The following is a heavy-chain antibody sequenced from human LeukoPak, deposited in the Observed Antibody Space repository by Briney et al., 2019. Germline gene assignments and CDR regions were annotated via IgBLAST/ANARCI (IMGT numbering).Heavy chain of an antibody. CDR1: GYTFTGYY. J-gene: IGHJ4*02. D-gene: IGHD3-22*01. CDR3: ARWAAWYYDSSGYYSDY. CDR2: INPNSGGT. V-gene: IGHV1-2*06. Sequence: ASVKVSCKASGYTFTGYYMHWVRQAPGQGLEWMGRINPNSGGTNYAQKFQGRVTMTRDTSISTAYMELSRLRSDDTAVYYCARWAAWYYDSSGYYSDYRGQGTLVTVSS.